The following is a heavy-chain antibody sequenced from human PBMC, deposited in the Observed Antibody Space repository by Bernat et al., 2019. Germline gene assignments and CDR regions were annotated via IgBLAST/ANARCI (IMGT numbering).Heavy chain of an antibody. CDR1: GFSFSSYW. CDR2: INEDGSEE. J-gene: IGHJ6*02. D-gene: IGHD6-13*01. Sequence: EVQLVESGGGLVQPGGSRILSCVGSGFSFSSYWMTWVRQPPGKGLEWVASINEDGSEEQYVDSVKGRFTISRDNTKNSLYLQMNSLRVEDTAVFYCAKRPGYQIGMEVWGQGTTVTVSS. CDR3: AKRPGYQIGMEV. V-gene: IGHV3-7*01.